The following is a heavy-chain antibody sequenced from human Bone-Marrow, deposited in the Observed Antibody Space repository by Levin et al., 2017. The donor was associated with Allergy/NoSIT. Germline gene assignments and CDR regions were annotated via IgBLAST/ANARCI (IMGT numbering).Heavy chain of an antibody. Sequence: PGESLKISCQTSGYTFTGYHMHWVRQAPGQGLEWMGWMNPNNSDTKYAQKFQGRVTMTRDTSFNTAYMELSSLRSDDTAVYFCTSTVFTPNLDSWGQGTLVTVSS. J-gene: IGHJ4*02. CDR2: MNPNNSDT. CDR3: TSTVFTPNLDS. D-gene: IGHD3-22*01. CDR1: GYTFTGYH. V-gene: IGHV1-2*02.